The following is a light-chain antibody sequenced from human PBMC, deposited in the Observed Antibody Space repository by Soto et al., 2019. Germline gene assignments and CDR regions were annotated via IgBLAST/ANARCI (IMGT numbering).Light chain of an antibody. J-gene: IGKJ5*01. CDR3: QQRDYWQVT. CDR2: DAS. Sequence: EFVLTQSPGTLSLSPGERATLSCRASQTVRNNYLAWYQQKPGQAPRLLIYDASSRATGIPARFSGSGSGTDFALTISSLEPEDFAVYYCQQRDYWQVTFGQGTRLE. V-gene: IGKV3D-20*02. CDR1: QTVRNNY.